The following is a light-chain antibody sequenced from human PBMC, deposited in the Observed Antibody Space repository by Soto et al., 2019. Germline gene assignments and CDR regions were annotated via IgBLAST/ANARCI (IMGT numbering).Light chain of an antibody. J-gene: IGKJ4*01. CDR3: QQYGTSPLT. Sequence: EIVLTQSPATLSLSPGERATLSCGASQSVNGNYLAWYQRKPGLAPRLLIFDASYRATGIPDRFSGSGSGTDFTLTISRLEPEDFAMYYCQQYGTSPLTFGGGTKVEI. CDR1: QSVNGNY. V-gene: IGKV3D-20*01. CDR2: DAS.